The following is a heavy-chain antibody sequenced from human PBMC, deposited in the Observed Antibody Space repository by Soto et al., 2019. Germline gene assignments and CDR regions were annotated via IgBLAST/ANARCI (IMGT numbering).Heavy chain of an antibody. J-gene: IGHJ4*02. CDR1: GGSISSYY. CDR3: ARGRAVNDY. CDR2: IYYSGST. Sequence: PSETLSLTCTVSGGSISSYYWSLIRQPPGKGLEWIGYIYYSGSTNYNPSLKSRVTISVDTSKNQFSLKPSSVTAADTAVYYCARGRAVNDYWGQGTLFTVSS. D-gene: IGHD6-19*01. V-gene: IGHV4-59*01.